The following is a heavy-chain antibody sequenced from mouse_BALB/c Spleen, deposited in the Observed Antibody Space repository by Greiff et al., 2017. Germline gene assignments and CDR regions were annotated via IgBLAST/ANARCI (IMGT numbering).Heavy chain of an antibody. CDR3: ARDFYGSSYYFDY. Sequence: QVQLKESGPGLVAPSQSLSITCTVSGFSLTSYGVHWVRQPPGKGLEWLGVIWAGGSTNYNSALMSRLSISKDNSKSQVFLKMNSLQTDDTAMYYCARDFYGSSYYFDYWGQGTLVTVSA. V-gene: IGHV2-9*02. CDR2: IWAGGST. D-gene: IGHD1-1*01. J-gene: IGHJ3*01. CDR1: GFSLTSYG.